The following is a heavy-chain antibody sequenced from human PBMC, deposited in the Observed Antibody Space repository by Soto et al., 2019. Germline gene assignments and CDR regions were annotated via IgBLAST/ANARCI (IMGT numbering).Heavy chain of an antibody. CDR2: ITWGGSA. V-gene: IGHV3-23*01. CDR3: AKEKTSSTYDGLDV. J-gene: IGHJ6*02. Sequence: EVQLLESGGGLIHPGGSLRLSCAGSGFTFSDYGMSWVRQAPGKGLEWVSGITWGGSAYYAESVRGRFIISRDSSKNTLYVQKNSLRAEDTAIYYCAKEKTSSTYDGLDVWGQGTPVTVSS. CDR1: GFTFSDYG.